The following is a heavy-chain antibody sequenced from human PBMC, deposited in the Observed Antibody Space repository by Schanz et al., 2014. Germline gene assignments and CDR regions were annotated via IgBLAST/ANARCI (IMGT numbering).Heavy chain of an antibody. V-gene: IGHV3-74*01. Sequence: EVQLVQSGGGLVQPGGSLRLSCAASGFTFSSHWMHWVRQDPGKGLVWVARINSVGSNTDYADSVTGRFTISRDNSKNTLYLQMNSLRPEDTAVYYCARGLIASAGGAFDYWGQGTLXAVSA. CDR1: GFTFSSHW. D-gene: IGHD6-13*01. J-gene: IGHJ4*02. CDR3: ARGLIASAGGAFDY. CDR2: INSVGSNT.